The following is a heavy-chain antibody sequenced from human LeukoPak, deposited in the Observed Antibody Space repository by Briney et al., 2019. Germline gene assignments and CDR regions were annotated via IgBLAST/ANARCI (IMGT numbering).Heavy chain of an antibody. Sequence: PGGSLRLSCAASGFTFSSSWMSWVRQAPGKGLEWVTNIKPDGSEKYYVDSVKGRFTISRDNAKNSLYLQMNSLRAEDTAVYYCARGGVVVVAATLDYWGQGTLVTLSS. J-gene: IGHJ4*02. V-gene: IGHV3-7*01. D-gene: IGHD2-15*01. CDR2: IKPDGSEK. CDR1: GFTFSSSW. CDR3: ARGGVVVVAATLDY.